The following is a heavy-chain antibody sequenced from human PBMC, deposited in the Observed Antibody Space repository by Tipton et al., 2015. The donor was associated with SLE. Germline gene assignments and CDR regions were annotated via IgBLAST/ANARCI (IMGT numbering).Heavy chain of an antibody. D-gene: IGHD1-26*01. CDR1: GYSISSGYY. CDR3: ARDWWGAQREWELLRAFDI. J-gene: IGHJ3*02. CDR2: IYHSGST. Sequence: TLSLTCAVSGYSISSGYYWGWIRQPPGKGLEWIGSIYHSGSTYYNPSLKSRVTISVGTSKNQFSLKLSSVTAADTAVYHCARDWWGAQREWELLRAFDIWGQGTMVTVSS. V-gene: IGHV4-38-2*02.